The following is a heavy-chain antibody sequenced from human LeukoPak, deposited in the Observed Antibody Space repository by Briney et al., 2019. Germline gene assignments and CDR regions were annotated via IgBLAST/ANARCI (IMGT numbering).Heavy chain of an antibody. CDR1: GFPFDRYW. CDR3: AKDGDYGGNYMDV. D-gene: IGHD4-23*01. CDR2: IKHDGSEK. J-gene: IGHJ6*03. V-gene: IGHV3-7*01. Sequence: QTGGSLRLSCAASGFPFDRYWMSWVRLAPGKGLEWVANIKHDGSEKTFVDSVKGRFTISRDNSKNTLYLQMNSLRAEDTAVYYCAKDGDYGGNYMDVWGKGTTVTVSS.